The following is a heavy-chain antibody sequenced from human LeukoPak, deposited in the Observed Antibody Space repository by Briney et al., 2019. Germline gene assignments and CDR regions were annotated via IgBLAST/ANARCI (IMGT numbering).Heavy chain of an antibody. CDR1: GFTFSSYG. Sequence: GGSLRLSCAASGFTFSSYGMSWVRQAPGKGLEWVSAISGSGGSTYYADSVRGWFTISRDNSKNTLYLQMNSLRVEDTAVYYCAKVPYSNYGPTDYWGQGTLVTVSS. CDR2: ISGSGGST. V-gene: IGHV3-23*01. J-gene: IGHJ4*02. CDR3: AKVPYSNYGPTDY. D-gene: IGHD4-11*01.